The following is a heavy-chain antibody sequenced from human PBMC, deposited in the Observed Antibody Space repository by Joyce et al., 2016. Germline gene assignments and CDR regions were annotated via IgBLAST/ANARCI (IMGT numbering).Heavy chain of an antibody. CDR2: IIPIFNTT. CDR3: ARAPIAAAGPGEFDY. D-gene: IGHD6-13*01. CDR1: GGTFSNYS. J-gene: IGHJ4*02. V-gene: IGHV1-69*01. Sequence: QVQLVQSGAEVKKPGSSVKVSCKASGGTFSNYSITWVRQAPGQGLECMGGIIPIFNTTNDAQKCQGRVTITAEESTSTAYMELSSLRYEDTAMYYCARAPIAAAGPGEFDYWGQGTLITVSS.